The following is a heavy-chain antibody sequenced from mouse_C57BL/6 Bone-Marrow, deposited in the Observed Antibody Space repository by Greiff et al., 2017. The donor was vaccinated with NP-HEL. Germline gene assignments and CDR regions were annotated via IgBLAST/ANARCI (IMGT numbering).Heavy chain of an antibody. CDR3: TGDYYGSSYRWYFDV. CDR1: GFTFSNYW. D-gene: IGHD1-1*01. Sequence: EVKLVESGGGLVQPGGSMKLSCVASGFTFSNYWMNWVRQSPEKGLEWVAQIRLKSDNYATHYAESVKGRLTISRDDSKSSVYLQMNNLRAEDTGIYYCTGDYYGSSYRWYFDVWGTGTTVTVSS. V-gene: IGHV6-3*01. CDR2: IRLKSDNYAT. J-gene: IGHJ1*03.